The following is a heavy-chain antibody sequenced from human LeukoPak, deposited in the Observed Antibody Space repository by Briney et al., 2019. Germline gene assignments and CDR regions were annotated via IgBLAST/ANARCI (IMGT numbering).Heavy chain of an antibody. CDR2: VYYTGKT. D-gene: IGHD3-16*01. J-gene: IGHJ4*02. V-gene: IGHV4-59*08. Sequence: SETLSLTCSVSGGTLNSFNWSWIRQPPGKGLEYIGYVYYTGKTNYNPSFKSRVTLSADTSKNQFSLKLSSVTVADTAVYYCARWNAVITSLDHWGQGILVAVSS. CDR3: ARWNAVITSLDH. CDR1: GGTLNSFN.